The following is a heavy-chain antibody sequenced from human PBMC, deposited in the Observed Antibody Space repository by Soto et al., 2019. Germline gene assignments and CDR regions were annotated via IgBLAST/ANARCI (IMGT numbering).Heavy chain of an antibody. CDR3: AKGGVVVAATFNY. V-gene: IGHV3-9*01. CDR2: ISWNSGSI. CDR1: GFTFDDYA. D-gene: IGHD2-15*01. J-gene: IGHJ4*02. Sequence: GGSLRLSCAASGFTFDDYAMHWVRQAPGKGLEWVSGISWNSGSIGYADSVKGRFTISRDNAKNSLYLQMNSLRAEDTALYYCAKGGVVVAATFNYWGQGTLVTVSS.